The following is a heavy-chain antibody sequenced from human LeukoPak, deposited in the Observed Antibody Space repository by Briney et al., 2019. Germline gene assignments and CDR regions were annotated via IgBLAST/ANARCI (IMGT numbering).Heavy chain of an antibody. CDR3: AREWWYLDY. CDR1: GFTFTAYS. Sequence: PGGSLRLSCTASGFTFTAYSMTWVRQAPGRGLEWVARIKEDGSDIHYVDSVKGRFTISRDNAKKSLYLQMISLRAEDTAVYYCAREWWYLDYWGQGTLVTVSS. CDR2: IKEDGSDI. D-gene: IGHD2-15*01. J-gene: IGHJ4*02. V-gene: IGHV3-7*05.